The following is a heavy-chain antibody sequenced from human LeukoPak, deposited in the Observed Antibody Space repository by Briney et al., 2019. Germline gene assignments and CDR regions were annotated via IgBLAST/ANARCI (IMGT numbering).Heavy chain of an antibody. CDR1: GGTFSTYA. Sequence: SVRVSCKASGGTFSTYAISWVRQAPGQGLEWMGGIIPIFGTPNYAQKFQGRVTITADESTSTAYMELSSLRSEDTAVYYCARGARYYYDSSGYRYWGQGTLVTVSS. J-gene: IGHJ4*02. D-gene: IGHD3-22*01. CDR3: ARGARYYYDSSGYRY. CDR2: IIPIFGTP. V-gene: IGHV1-69*13.